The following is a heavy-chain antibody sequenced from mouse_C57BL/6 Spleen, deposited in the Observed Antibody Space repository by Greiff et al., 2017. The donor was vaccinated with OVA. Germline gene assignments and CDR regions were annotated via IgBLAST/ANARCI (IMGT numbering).Heavy chain of an antibody. CDR2: IYPRSGNT. J-gene: IGHJ3*01. CDR3: AYYSNSFAY. V-gene: IGHV1-81*01. CDR1: GYTFTSYG. Sequence: QVQLQQSGAELARPGASVKLSCKASGYTFTSYGISWVKQRTGQGLEWIGEIYPRSGNTYYNEKFKGKATLTADKSSSTAYMELRSLTSEDSAVYFCAYYSNSFAYWGQGTLVTVSA. D-gene: IGHD2-5*01.